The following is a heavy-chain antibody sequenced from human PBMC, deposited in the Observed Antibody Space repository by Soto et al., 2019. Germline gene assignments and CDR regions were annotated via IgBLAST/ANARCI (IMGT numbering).Heavy chain of an antibody. Sequence: PSETLSLTCAVSGGSISSTFWWIWVRQPPRKGLEWIGEIYHSGSTNYNPSLKSRVTTSVDRSKNQFSLRLNSVTAADTALYYCARGVSGSEGFDSWGQGTLVTVSS. D-gene: IGHD3-3*01. CDR1: GGSISSTFW. J-gene: IGHJ4*02. CDR3: ARGVSGSEGFDS. V-gene: IGHV4-4*02. CDR2: IYHSGST.